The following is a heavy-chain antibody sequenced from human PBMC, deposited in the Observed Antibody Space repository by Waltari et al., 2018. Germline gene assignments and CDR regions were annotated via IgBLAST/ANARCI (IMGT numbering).Heavy chain of an antibody. CDR3: ARDGSYYYDSSGYYSPDDAFDI. D-gene: IGHD3-22*01. CDR2: ISAYKGNT. CDR1: GYTFTSYG. V-gene: IGHV1-18*01. Sequence: QVQLVQSGAEVKKPGASVKVSCKASGYTFTSYGISWVRQAPGQGLEWMGWISAYKGNTNYAQRRQGRVSMTTDTSTSTAYMELRSLRSDDTAVYYCARDGSYYYDSSGYYSPDDAFDIWGQGTMVTVSS. J-gene: IGHJ3*02.